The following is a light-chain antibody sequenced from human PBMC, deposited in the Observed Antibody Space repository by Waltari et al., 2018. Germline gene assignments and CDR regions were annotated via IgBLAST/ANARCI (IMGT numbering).Light chain of an antibody. V-gene: IGKV1-39*01. CDR1: QSISSY. CDR2: AAS. J-gene: IGKJ3*01. CDR3: QQSYSTPFT. Sequence: DIQMTQSPSSLFASVGASVTITCRASQSISSYLNGYQQKPGKAPKLLIYAASSLQSGVPSRFSGSGSGTDFTLTISSLQPEDFATYYCQQSYSTPFTFGPGTKVDIK.